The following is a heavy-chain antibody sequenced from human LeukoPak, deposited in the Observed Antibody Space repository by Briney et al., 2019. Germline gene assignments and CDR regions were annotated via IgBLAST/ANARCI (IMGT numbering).Heavy chain of an antibody. Sequence: ASVKVSCKASGYTFTSYGISWVRQAPGQGLEWMGWISAYNGNTNYAQKLQGRVTMTTDTPTSTAYMELRSLRSDDTAVYYCARVGMKRSGSYYPYYYYGMDVWGQGTTVTVSS. J-gene: IGHJ6*02. D-gene: IGHD3-10*01. CDR2: ISAYNGNT. V-gene: IGHV1-18*01. CDR1: GYTFTSYG. CDR3: ARVGMKRSGSYYPYYYYGMDV.